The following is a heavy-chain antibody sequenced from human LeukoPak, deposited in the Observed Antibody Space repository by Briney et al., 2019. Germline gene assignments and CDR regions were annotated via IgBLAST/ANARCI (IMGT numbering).Heavy chain of an antibody. CDR2: IYYSGST. V-gene: IGHV4-31*03. CDR3: ARSVEYGSGSRFDY. CDR1: GGSIRSGGYY. D-gene: IGHD3-10*01. J-gene: IGHJ4*02. Sequence: PAQTLSLTCTVSGGSIRSGGYYGSWIRQHPEKGLEWIGYIYYSGSTYYNPSLKSRVTISVDTSKNQLSLKLSSVTAADTAVYYCARSVEYGSGSRFDYWGQGTLVTVSS.